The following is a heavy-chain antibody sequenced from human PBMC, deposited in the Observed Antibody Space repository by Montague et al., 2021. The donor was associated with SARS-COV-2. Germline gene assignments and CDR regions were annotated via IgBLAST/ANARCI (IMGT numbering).Heavy chain of an antibody. J-gene: IGHJ4*02. CDR3: ARSYGTTVVTRAFDY. V-gene: IGHV2-70*01. D-gene: IGHD4-23*01. CDR1: GFSLSTSGMC. Sequence: PALVTPTQTLTLTCTFSGFSLSTSGMCVSWIRQPPGKALEWLTLIDWDDDKYYSTSLKTRLTISKDTSKNQVVLTMTNMDPVDTATYYCARSYGTTVVTRAFDYWGQGSQVTVSS. CDR2: IDWDDDK.